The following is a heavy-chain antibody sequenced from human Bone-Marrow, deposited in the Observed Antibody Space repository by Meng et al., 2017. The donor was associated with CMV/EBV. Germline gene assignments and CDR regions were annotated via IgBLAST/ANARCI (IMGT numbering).Heavy chain of an antibody. CDR1: GFSFSSYG. Sequence: SFAGSGFSFSSYGMHWVRQAPGKGLEWVAVVSYDGSNKYYADSVKGRFTISRDNSKNTLYLQMNSLRAEDTAVYYCARSGHHWYFDLWGRGTLVTVSS. V-gene: IGHV3-30*03. CDR3: ARSGHHWYFDL. CDR2: VSYDGSNK. D-gene: IGHD1-26*01. J-gene: IGHJ2*01.